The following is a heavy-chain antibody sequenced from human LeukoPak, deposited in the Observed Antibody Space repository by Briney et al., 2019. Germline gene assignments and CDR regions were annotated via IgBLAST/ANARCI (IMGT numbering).Heavy chain of an antibody. CDR3: AKDRAAAGLHDY. J-gene: IGHJ4*02. Sequence: GGSLRLSCAASGFTFSSYAMSLVRQAPGKGLEWVSAISGSGGSTYYADSVKGRFTISRDNSKNTLYLQMNSLRAEDAAVYYCAKDRAAAGLHDYWGQGTLVTVSS. CDR1: GFTFSSYA. CDR2: ISGSGGST. D-gene: IGHD6-13*01. V-gene: IGHV3-23*01.